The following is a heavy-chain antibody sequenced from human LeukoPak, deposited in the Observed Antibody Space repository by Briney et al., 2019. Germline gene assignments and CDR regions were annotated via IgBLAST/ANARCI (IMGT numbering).Heavy chain of an antibody. Sequence: PSETLSLTCTVSGGSISSSRYSWGWIRQPPGKGLEWIGSIYYSGSTYYNPSLKSRVTISVDTSKNQFSLKLSSVTAADTAVYYCARLRQWLVRTWFDPWGQGTLVTVSS. CDR1: GGSISSSRYS. CDR2: IYYSGST. V-gene: IGHV4-39*01. J-gene: IGHJ5*02. D-gene: IGHD6-19*01. CDR3: ARLRQWLVRTWFDP.